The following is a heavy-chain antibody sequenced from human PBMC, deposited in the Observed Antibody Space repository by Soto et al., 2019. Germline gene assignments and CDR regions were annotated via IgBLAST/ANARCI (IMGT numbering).Heavy chain of an antibody. CDR1: GFTFSSYA. J-gene: IGHJ5*02. D-gene: IGHD3-9*01. CDR2: ISGSGGST. Sequence: GGSLRLSCAASGFTFSSYAMSWVRQAPGKGLEWVSAISGSGGSTYYADSVKGRFTISRDNSKNTLYLQMNSLRAEDTAVYYCAKTPGYYDILTGYYPPVFYWFDPWGQGTLVTVSS. CDR3: AKTPGYYDILTGYYPPVFYWFDP. V-gene: IGHV3-23*01.